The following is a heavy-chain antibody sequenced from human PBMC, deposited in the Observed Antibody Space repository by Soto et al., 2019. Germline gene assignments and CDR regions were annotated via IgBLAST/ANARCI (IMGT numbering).Heavy chain of an antibody. CDR3: ARVSSYYYDSSGYPRLFDY. CDR2: IKQDGSEK. D-gene: IGHD3-22*01. Sequence: GGSLRLSCAASGFTFSSYWMSWVRQAPGKGLEWVANIKQDGSEKYYVDSVKGRFTISRDNAKNSLYLQMNSLRAEDTAVYYCARVSSYYYDSSGYPRLFDYWGQGTLVTVSS. CDR1: GFTFSSYW. J-gene: IGHJ4*02. V-gene: IGHV3-7*05.